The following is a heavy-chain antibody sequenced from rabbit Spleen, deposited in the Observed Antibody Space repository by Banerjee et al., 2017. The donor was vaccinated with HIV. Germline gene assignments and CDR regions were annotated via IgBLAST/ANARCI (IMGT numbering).Heavy chain of an antibody. CDR2: IYAGSSGST. CDR1: GFTLSSRSW. Sequence: QEQLEESGGGLVKPEGSLTLTCTASGFTLSSRSWICWVRQAPGKGLEWIACIYAGSSGSTYYASWAKGRFTISKTSSTTVTLQMPSLTAADAATYFCARGTGSNSYNSDLWGQGTLVTVS. D-gene: IGHD6-1*01. J-gene: IGHJ4*01. V-gene: IGHV1S45*01. CDR3: ARGTGSNSYNSDL.